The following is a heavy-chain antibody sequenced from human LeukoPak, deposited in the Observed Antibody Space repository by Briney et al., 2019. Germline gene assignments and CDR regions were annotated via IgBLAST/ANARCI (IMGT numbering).Heavy chain of an antibody. CDR2: MYHSGST. D-gene: IGHD3-10*01. CDR1: GGSISSGSYY. V-gene: IGHV4-39*07. CDR3: ARAGELLWFGELLADAFDI. J-gene: IGHJ3*02. Sequence: SDTLSLTCTVSGGSISSGSYYWSWIRQPAGKGLEWIGSMYHSGSTYYNPSLKSRVTISVDTSEKQFSLKLSSVTAADTAVYYCARAGELLWFGELLADAFDIWGQGTMVTVSS.